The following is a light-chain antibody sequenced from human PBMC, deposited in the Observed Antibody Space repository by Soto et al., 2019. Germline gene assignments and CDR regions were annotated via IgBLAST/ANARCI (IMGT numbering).Light chain of an antibody. CDR1: SSDVGSHNL. V-gene: IGLV2-14*02. Sequence: QSVLTQPASVSGSPGQSITISCTGTSSDVGSHNLVSWYQQYPGKAPKLIIFEASKRPPGVSNRFSGSKSGNTASLTISGLQAEDEADYYCSSYTSSSTLDVFGTGTKVTVL. CDR2: EAS. CDR3: SSYTSSSTLDV. J-gene: IGLJ1*01.